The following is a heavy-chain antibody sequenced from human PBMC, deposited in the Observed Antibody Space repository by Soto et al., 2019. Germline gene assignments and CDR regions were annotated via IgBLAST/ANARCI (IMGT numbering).Heavy chain of an antibody. D-gene: IGHD5-18*01. Sequence: HVQLQESGPGLVKPSEPLSLTCSVSAGSISRYYWGWVRQSPGEGLEWIAHISYTVDASYNPSLKSRVTISLDTSKNQIALRLMSVTAADTAVYYCVGSLMSRAMESFDYWGQGTLVTVS. J-gene: IGHJ4*02. CDR3: VGSLMSRAMESFDY. CDR2: ISYTVDA. CDR1: AGSISRYY. V-gene: IGHV4-59*01.